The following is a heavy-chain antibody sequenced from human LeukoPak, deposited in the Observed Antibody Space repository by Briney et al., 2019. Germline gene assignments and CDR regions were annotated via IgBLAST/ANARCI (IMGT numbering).Heavy chain of an antibody. D-gene: IGHD3-3*01. V-gene: IGHV1-18*01. Sequence: GASVKVSCKASGYTFTSYGISWVRQAPGQGLEWMGWISAYNGNTNYAQKLQGRVTMTTDTSTSTAYMELRSLRSDDTAVYYCARDLTPKATYYDFWSGYYRGYMDVWGKGTTVTVSS. CDR2: ISAYNGNT. CDR3: ARDLTPKATYYDFWSGYYRGYMDV. CDR1: GYTFTSYG. J-gene: IGHJ6*03.